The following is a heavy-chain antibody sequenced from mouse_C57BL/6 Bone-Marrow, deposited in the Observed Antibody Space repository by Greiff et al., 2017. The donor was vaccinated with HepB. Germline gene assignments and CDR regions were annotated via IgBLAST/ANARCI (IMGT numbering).Heavy chain of an antibody. V-gene: IGHV5-4*01. CDR2: ISDGGSYT. CDR3: ARDGPGAMDY. J-gene: IGHJ4*01. CDR1: GFTFSSYA. Sequence: EVQWVESGGGLVKPGGSLNLSCAASGFTFSSYAMSWVRQTPEKRLEWVATISDGGSYTYYPDNVKGRFTISRDNAKNNLYLQMSHLKSEDTAMYYCARDGPGAMDYWGQGTSVTVSS.